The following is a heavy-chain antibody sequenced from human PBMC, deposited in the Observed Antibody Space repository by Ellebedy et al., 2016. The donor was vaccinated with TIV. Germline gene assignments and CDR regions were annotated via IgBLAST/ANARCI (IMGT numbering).Heavy chain of an antibody. Sequence: GESLKISXAASGFTFSTYSMNWVRQAPGKGLEWVAFIRSSTNSISYADSVKGRFTISRDNAKNTVYLQMNSLRAEDTAVYYCASIFEYWGQGTLVTVSS. V-gene: IGHV3-48*04. CDR3: ASIFEY. CDR1: GFTFSTYS. CDR2: IRSSTNSI. J-gene: IGHJ4*02.